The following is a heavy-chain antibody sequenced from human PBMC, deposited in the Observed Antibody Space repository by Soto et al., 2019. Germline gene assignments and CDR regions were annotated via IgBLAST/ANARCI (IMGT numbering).Heavy chain of an antibody. Sequence: EVQLLASGGGLVQPGGSLRLSCAASGFTFSTYAMSWVRQAPAKGLEWVSGISGSGGNTYYTDSVTGRFTISRDNPKNTLCLHMTSLRSEDTAVYYCAKQPHYVLCNGYSNWSDPYGRGTLVAVS. CDR3: AKQPHYVLCNGYSNWSDP. J-gene: IGHJ5*02. CDR2: ISGSGGNT. V-gene: IGHV3-23*01. CDR1: GFTFSTYA. D-gene: IGHD3-3*01.